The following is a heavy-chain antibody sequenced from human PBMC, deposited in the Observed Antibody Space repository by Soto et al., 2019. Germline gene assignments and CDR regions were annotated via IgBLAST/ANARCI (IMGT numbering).Heavy chain of an antibody. V-gene: IGHV4-34*01. CDR3: ARARYGLWFVDY. D-gene: IGHD3-10*01. Sequence: SETLSLTCAVYGGSFSGYYWSWIRQPPGKGLEWIGEINHSGSTNYNPSLKSRVTISVDTSKNQFSLKLSSVTAADTAVYYCARARYGLWFVDYWGQGTLVTVSS. CDR1: GGSFSGYY. CDR2: INHSGST. J-gene: IGHJ4*02.